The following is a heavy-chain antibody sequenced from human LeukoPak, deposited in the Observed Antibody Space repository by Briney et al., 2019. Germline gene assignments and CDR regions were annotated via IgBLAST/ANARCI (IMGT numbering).Heavy chain of an antibody. CDR1: GFTFSSYE. CDR3: ARDLKDYYGSGRMLDY. V-gene: IGHV3-48*03. CDR2: ISSSGSTI. Sequence: GGSLRLSCAASGFTFSSYEMNWVRQAPGKGLEWVSYISSSGSTIYYADSVKGRFTISRDNAKNSLYLQMNSLRAEDTAVYYCARDLKDYYGSGRMLDYWGQGTLVTVSS. D-gene: IGHD3-10*01. J-gene: IGHJ4*02.